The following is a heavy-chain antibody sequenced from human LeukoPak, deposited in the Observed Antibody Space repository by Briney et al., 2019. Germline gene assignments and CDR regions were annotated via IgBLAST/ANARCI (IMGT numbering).Heavy chain of an antibody. CDR1: GYTFTSYY. Sequence: ASVKVSCKASGYTFTSYYMHWVRQAPGQGLEWVGIINPSGGSTSYAQKFQGRVTMTRDMSTSTVYMELSSLKASDTAMYYCARSGGGDWGAFDIWGQGTMVTVSS. CDR3: ARSGGGDWGAFDI. CDR2: INPSGGST. J-gene: IGHJ3*02. V-gene: IGHV1-46*01. D-gene: IGHD2-21*02.